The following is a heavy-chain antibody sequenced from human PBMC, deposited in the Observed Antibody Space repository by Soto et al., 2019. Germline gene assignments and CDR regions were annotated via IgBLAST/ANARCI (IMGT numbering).Heavy chain of an antibody. D-gene: IGHD1-26*01. V-gene: IGHV3-7*04. J-gene: IGHJ4*02. CDR2: TNQVGSEK. CDR1: ESTVRRDW. Sequence: EVHLVESGGGLVQTGGSLRLSCAISESTVRRDWMNWVRQAPGKGLEWVAHTNQVGSEKYYVDSVKGRFTISRDNAKNSLYLQMNSLRAGDTAMYYCSGGVGDAFWGQGTLVTVSS. CDR3: SGGVGDAF.